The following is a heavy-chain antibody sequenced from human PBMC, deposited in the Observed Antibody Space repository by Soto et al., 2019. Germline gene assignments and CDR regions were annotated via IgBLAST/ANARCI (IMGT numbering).Heavy chain of an antibody. Sequence: GGSLRLSCAASGFTFSSYWMSWVRQAPGKGLEWVANIKQDGSEKYYVDSVKGRFTISRDNAKNSLYLQMNSLRAEDTAVYYCARDRFILRWFGESPTGYFDYWGQGTLVTVSS. CDR2: IKQDGSEK. CDR3: ARDRFILRWFGESPTGYFDY. CDR1: GFTFSSYW. V-gene: IGHV3-7*01. D-gene: IGHD3-10*01. J-gene: IGHJ4*02.